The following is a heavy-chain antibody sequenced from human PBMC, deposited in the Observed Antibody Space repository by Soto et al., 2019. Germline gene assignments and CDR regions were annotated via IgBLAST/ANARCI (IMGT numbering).Heavy chain of an antibody. CDR1: GFTFGDYA. CDR3: ATGSGLKEYFQH. D-gene: IGHD6-19*01. V-gene: IGHV3-9*01. Sequence: EVQLVESGGGLVQPGRSLRLSCAASGFTFGDYAMHWVRQGPGKGLEWVSDINWNSDSIGYADFVKGRFTISRDNAKNFLYLQMNSLRPEDTAFYYCATGSGLKEYFQHWGQGTLVTVSS. CDR2: INWNSDSI. J-gene: IGHJ1*01.